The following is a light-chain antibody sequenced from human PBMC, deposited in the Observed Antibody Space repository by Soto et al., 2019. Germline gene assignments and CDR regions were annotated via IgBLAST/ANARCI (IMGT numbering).Light chain of an antibody. J-gene: IGKJ1*01. CDR1: QSVDSNY. CDR2: GAS. Sequence: ELVLTQSPGTLSLSPGERATLSCRASQSVDSNYLAWYQQKPGQAPRLLMYGASTRATGIPDRFSGSGSGTDFTLTISRLEPEDFAVYYCQQYGSSPKTFGQGTKVEIK. V-gene: IGKV3-20*01. CDR3: QQYGSSPKT.